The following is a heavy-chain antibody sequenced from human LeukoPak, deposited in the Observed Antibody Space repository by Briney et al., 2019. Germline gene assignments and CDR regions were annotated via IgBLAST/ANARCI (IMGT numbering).Heavy chain of an antibody. Sequence: SETLSLTCTVSGGSISSYYWSWIRQPPGKGLEWIGYIYYSGSTNYNPSLKSRVTISVDTSKNQFSLKLSSVTAADTAVYYCAGCYDYQYNWFDPWGQGTLVTVSS. CDR1: GGSISSYY. V-gene: IGHV4-59*01. J-gene: IGHJ5*02. CDR2: IYYSGST. D-gene: IGHD3-16*01. CDR3: AGCYDYQYNWFDP.